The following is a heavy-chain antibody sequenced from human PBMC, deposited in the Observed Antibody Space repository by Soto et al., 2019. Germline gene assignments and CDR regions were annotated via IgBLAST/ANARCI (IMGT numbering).Heavy chain of an antibody. CDR2: MSYDGSVR. CDR3: ARDLRGYNYGPLEY. V-gene: IGHV3-30-3*01. D-gene: IGHD5-18*01. Sequence: QVHLVESGGGVVQPGTSLTLSCAASGFSISDFAFHWVRQAPGKGLEWVALMSYDGSVRYYGDSVRGRFTTSRDNSKNTLYLHMSSLGAEDTAVYYCARDLRGYNYGPLEYWGQGTLVTVSS. CDR1: GFSISDFA. J-gene: IGHJ4*02.